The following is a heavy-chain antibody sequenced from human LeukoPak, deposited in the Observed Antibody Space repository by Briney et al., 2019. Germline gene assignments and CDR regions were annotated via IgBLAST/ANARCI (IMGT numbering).Heavy chain of an antibody. D-gene: IGHD5-24*01. V-gene: IGHV3-7*04. J-gene: IGHJ4*02. CDR2: IKQDGSEK. CDR1: EFTFSSYW. Sequence: GGSLRLSCAASEFTFSSYWMSWVRQAPGKGLEWVANIKQDGSEKYYVDSVKGRFTISRDNAKNSLYLQVNSLRAEDTAVYYCARVDQRDAYNLNYFDYWGQGTLVTVSS. CDR3: ARVDQRDAYNLNYFDY.